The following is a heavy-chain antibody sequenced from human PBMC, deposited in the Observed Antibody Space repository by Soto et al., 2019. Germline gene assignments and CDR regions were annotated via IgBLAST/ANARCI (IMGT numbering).Heavy chain of an antibody. Sequence: SETLSLTCTVSGGSISSGGYYWSWIRQHPGKGLEWIGYIYYSGSTYYNPSLKSRVTISVDTSKNQFSLKLSSVTAADTAVYYCARAYYGSGSYYYYYMDVWGKGTTVTVSS. CDR2: IYYSGST. J-gene: IGHJ6*03. V-gene: IGHV4-31*03. CDR1: GGSISSGGYY. D-gene: IGHD3-10*01. CDR3: ARAYYGSGSYYYYYMDV.